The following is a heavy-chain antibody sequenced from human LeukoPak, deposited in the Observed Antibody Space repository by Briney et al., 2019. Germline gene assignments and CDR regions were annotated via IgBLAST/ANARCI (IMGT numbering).Heavy chain of an antibody. V-gene: IGHV4-34*01. D-gene: IGHD3-22*01. Sequence: PSETLSLTCAVYGGSFSGYYWSWIRQPPGKGLEWIGEINHSGSTNYNPSLKSRVTISVDTSKNQFSLKLSSVTAADTAVYYCARLGGYYDSSGYYRYFDYRGQGTLVTVSS. J-gene: IGHJ4*02. CDR1: GGSFSGYY. CDR2: INHSGST. CDR3: ARLGGYYDSSGYYRYFDY.